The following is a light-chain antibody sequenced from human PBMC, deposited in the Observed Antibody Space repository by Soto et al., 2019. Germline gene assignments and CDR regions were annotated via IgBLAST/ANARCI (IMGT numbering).Light chain of an antibody. CDR3: SLYTSENAYV. J-gene: IGLJ1*01. Sequence: SALTQAASVSGSPGQSITISCTGTSSDVGGYNRVSWYQQPPGTAPKLMIYEVSKRPSGVPDRFSGSKSGNTASLTISGLQAADEADYYCSLYTSENAYVFGTGTKGTV. CDR2: EVS. CDR1: SSDVGGYNR. V-gene: IGLV2-18*01.